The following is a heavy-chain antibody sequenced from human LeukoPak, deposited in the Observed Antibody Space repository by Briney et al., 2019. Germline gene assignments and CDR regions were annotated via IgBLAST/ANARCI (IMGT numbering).Heavy chain of an antibody. D-gene: IGHD6-19*01. Sequence: ASVKVSCKASGYTFTGYYMHWVRQAPGQGLEWMGWINPNSGGTNYAQKFQGRVTMTRDTSISTAYMELSRLRSDDTAVYYCARGAVAVAGMGFDYWGQGPLVTVSS. J-gene: IGHJ4*02. V-gene: IGHV1-2*02. CDR2: INPNSGGT. CDR1: GYTFTGYY. CDR3: ARGAVAVAGMGFDY.